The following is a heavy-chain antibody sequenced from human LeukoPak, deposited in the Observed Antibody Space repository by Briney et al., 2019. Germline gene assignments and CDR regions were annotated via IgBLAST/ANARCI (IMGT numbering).Heavy chain of an antibody. V-gene: IGHV3-23*01. Sequence: QSGGSLRLSCAASGFTFSSYAMSWVRQAPGKGLEWVSAISGSGGSTYYADSVKGRSTISRDNSKNTLYLQMNSLRAEDTAVYYCANARTSRSQGGICDYWGQGTLVTVSS. J-gene: IGHJ4*02. CDR3: ANARTSRSQGGICDY. CDR1: GFTFSSYA. CDR2: ISGSGGST. D-gene: IGHD2-2*01.